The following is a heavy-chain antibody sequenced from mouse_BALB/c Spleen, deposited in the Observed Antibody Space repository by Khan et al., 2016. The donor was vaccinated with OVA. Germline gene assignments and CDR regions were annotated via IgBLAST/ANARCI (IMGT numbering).Heavy chain of an antibody. CDR1: GYTFTSYT. Sequence: QVQLKQSGAELARPGASVKMSCNASGYTFTSYTIHWIKKRPGQGLEWIGYINPSNGYTNYNQKFKDKATLTTDKSSTTAYLQLSSLTSDDSAVYNCVRDGAYHRNDGWFAYWGQGTLVTVSA. D-gene: IGHD2-14*01. CDR2: INPSNGYT. V-gene: IGHV1-4*01. J-gene: IGHJ3*01. CDR3: VRDGAYHRNDGWFAY.